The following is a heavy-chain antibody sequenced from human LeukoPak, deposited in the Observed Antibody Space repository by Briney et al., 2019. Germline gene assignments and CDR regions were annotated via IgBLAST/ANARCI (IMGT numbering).Heavy chain of an antibody. CDR2: IIPIFGTA. CDR1: GGTFSSYA. V-gene: IGHV1-69*05. Sequence: ASVKVSCKASGGTFSSYAISWVRQAPGQGLEWMGGIIPIFGTANYAQKLQGRVTMTTDTSTSTAYMELRSLRSDDTAVYYCAREVYPYDAFDIWGQGTMVTVSS. J-gene: IGHJ3*02. CDR3: AREVYPYDAFDI. D-gene: IGHD1-14*01.